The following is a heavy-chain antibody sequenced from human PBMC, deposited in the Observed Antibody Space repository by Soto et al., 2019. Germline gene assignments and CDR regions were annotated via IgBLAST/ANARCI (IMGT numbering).Heavy chain of an antibody. CDR3: AKDYPLIVGVTADDAFDL. V-gene: IGHV3-23*01. Sequence: EVQLLESGGGLVQPGGSLRLSCAASGFTFSSYAMSWVRQAPGKGLEWVSAISGSGGSTYYADSVKGRFTISRDNSKNTLYLQMNSLRAEDTAVYYCAKDYPLIVGVTADDAFDLWGQGTMVTVSS. CDR1: GFTFSSYA. CDR2: ISGSGGST. D-gene: IGHD2-21*02. J-gene: IGHJ3*01.